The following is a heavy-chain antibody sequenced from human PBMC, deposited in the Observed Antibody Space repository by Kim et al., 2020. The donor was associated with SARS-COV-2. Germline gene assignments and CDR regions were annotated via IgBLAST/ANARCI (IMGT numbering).Heavy chain of an antibody. J-gene: IGHJ6*03. V-gene: IGHV1-69*04. CDR1: GGTFSSYA. CDR3: ARDVGRNRYSYGWDYYYYYMDV. Sequence: SVKVSCKASGGTFSSYAISWVRQAPGQGLEWMGRIIPILGIANYAQKFQGRVTITADKSTSTAYMELSSLRSEDTAVYYCARDVGRNRYSYGWDYYYYYMDVWGKGTTVTVSS. D-gene: IGHD5-18*01. CDR2: IIPILGIA.